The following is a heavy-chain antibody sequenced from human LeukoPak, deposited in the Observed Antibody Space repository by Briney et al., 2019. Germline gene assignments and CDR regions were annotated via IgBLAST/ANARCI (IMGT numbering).Heavy chain of an antibody. Sequence: GESLKISCKGSGYSFTSYWIGWVRQMPGKGLEWMGIIYPGDSDTGYSPSFQGQVTISADKSISTAYLQWSSLKASDTAMYYCARQGVYVDTAMVSDYWGQGTLVTVSS. CDR2: IYPGDSDT. D-gene: IGHD5-18*01. CDR1: GYSFTSYW. V-gene: IGHV5-51*01. CDR3: ARQGVYVDTAMVSDY. J-gene: IGHJ4*02.